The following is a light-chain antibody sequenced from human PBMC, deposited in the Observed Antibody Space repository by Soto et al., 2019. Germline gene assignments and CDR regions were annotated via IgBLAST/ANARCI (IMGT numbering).Light chain of an antibody. Sequence: DIQMTQSPPSLFSCLLDIVTITCRASQGISSWLAWYQQKPGKAPKLLIYAASSLQSGVPSRFSGSGSGTDFTLTISSLQPEDFATYYCQQANSFSWTFGQGTKVDIK. V-gene: IGKV1-12*01. CDR1: QGISSW. CDR2: AAS. J-gene: IGKJ1*01. CDR3: QQANSFSWT.